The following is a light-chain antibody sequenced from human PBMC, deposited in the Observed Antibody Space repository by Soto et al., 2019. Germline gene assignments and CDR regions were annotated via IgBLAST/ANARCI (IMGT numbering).Light chain of an antibody. CDR2: GAS. J-gene: IGKJ2*01. Sequence: EIVMTQSPATLSVSPGERATLSCRASQSVSTNLAWYQQKSGQAPRLLIYGASTRAAGIPARFSGSGSGTEFTLTISSLQSEDVAVYYCQQSNNWPPYTFGQGTKLEIK. V-gene: IGKV3-15*01. CDR1: QSVSTN. CDR3: QQSNNWPPYT.